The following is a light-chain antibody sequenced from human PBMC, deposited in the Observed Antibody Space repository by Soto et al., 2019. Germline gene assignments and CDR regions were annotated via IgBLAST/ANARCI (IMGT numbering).Light chain of an antibody. CDR1: QSISSW. CDR3: QKYKRLYT. J-gene: IGKJ2*01. V-gene: IGKV1-5*01. Sequence: DIQMTQSPSTLSASVGDRVTITCRASQSISSWLAWYQQKPGKAPKLLIYDASSLESGVPSRFSGSGSGTEFTLTISSLQPDDFATYYCQKYKRLYTFGKGTKLEIK. CDR2: DAS.